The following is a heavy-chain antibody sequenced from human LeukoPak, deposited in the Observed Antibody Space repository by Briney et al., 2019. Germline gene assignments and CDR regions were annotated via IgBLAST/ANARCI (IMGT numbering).Heavy chain of an antibody. V-gene: IGHV3-53*01. D-gene: IGHD5-18*01. Sequence: GGSLRLSCAASGFTFSSYAMSWVRQAPGKGLEWVSVIYSGGSTYYADSVKGRFTISRDNSKNTLYLQMNSLRAEDTAVYYCAGFTDTKGFDYWGQGTLVTVSS. CDR2: IYSGGST. CDR1: GFTFSSYA. J-gene: IGHJ4*02. CDR3: AGFTDTKGFDY.